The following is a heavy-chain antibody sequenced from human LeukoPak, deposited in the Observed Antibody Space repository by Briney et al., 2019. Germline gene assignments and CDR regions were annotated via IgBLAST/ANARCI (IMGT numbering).Heavy chain of an antibody. Sequence: GGSLRLSCGMSGITVSSDYMTWVRQAPGKGLEWVSVINSDGSKYYADSVKGRLTISRDNSKNTLYLQLNSLSAEDTAVYYCARGGGAYCAGCSRNFDYWGQGTLVTVS. CDR2: INSDGSK. V-gene: IGHV3-66*01. D-gene: IGHD2-21*01. J-gene: IGHJ4*02. CDR1: GITVSSDY. CDR3: ARGGGAYCAGCSRNFDY.